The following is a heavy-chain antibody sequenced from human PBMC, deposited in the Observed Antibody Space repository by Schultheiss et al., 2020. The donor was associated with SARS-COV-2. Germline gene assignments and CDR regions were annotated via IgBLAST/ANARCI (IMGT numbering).Heavy chain of an antibody. CDR1: GYTFTGYY. J-gene: IGHJ5*02. CDR2: INPSGGNT. V-gene: IGHV1-46*01. Sequence: ASVKVSCKASGYTFTGYYMHWVRQAPGQGLEWMGIINPSGGNTNYAQKLQGRVTMTTDTSTSTAYMELSRLRSDDTAVYYCAREGGRTEYWFDPWGQGTLVTVSS. CDR3: AREGGRTEYWFDP. D-gene: IGHD1-1*01.